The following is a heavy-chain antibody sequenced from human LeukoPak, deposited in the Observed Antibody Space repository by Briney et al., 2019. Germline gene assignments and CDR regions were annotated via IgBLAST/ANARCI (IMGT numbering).Heavy chain of an antibody. CDR3: ARSLSGYYGSGRRAAGGMDL. CDR2: IGAYNGNT. CDR1: GYTVTSYG. V-gene: IGHV1-18*01. Sequence: AAVNVSCKASGYTVTSYGIRWGRQAPGQGLEWMGWIGAYNGNTNCAQKLQGRVTMTIDKYTSKDYMEVRSLRSHDTAVYYCARSLSGYYGSGRRAAGGMDLWGEGTTLTVSS. J-gene: IGHJ6*04. D-gene: IGHD3-10*01.